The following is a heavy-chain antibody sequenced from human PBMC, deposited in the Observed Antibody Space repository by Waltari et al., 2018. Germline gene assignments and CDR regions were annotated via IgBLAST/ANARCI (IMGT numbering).Heavy chain of an antibody. CDR2: VDPEDGQT. CDR3: ATALGDSISASRPFEI. V-gene: IGHV1-69-2*01. J-gene: IGHJ3*02. D-gene: IGHD3-3*02. CDR1: GYTLSHYY. Sequence: EVRLLQSGAEVTKPGTTLKISCRLPGYTLSHYYLHWIQQAPGKGLQWLGLVDPEDGQTIYAEALQGRISMTADSSTETVYMELTSLTSDDSAVYYCATALGDSISASRPFEIWGQGTVITVSS.